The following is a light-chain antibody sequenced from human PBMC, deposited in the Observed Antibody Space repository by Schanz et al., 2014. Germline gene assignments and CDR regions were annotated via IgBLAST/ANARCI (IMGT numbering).Light chain of an antibody. CDR1: SSDVGAYNF. Sequence: QSALTQPASVSGAPGQSITISCTGTSSDVGAYNFVSWYQQHPGKAPKLMIYDVSKRPSGVSDRFSGSKSGYTASLTISGLQAEDEADYYCSSYTTSNTLVFGGGTKLTVL. CDR2: DVS. V-gene: IGLV2-14*01. J-gene: IGLJ3*02. CDR3: SSYTTSNTLV.